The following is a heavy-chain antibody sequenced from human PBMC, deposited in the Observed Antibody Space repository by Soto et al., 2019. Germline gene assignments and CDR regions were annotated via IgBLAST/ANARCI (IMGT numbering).Heavy chain of an antibody. CDR3: VRRKSWYYFDS. V-gene: IGHV5-51*01. CDR2: VFPDDSDV. J-gene: IGHJ4*02. Sequence: ASVKVSCKAFGYTFARYWIGWVRQKPGQGLEWMGVVFPDDSDVRYNPSFRGQVTISADKSINTVYLQWIGLKASDTAMYYCVRRKSWYYFDSWGQGTPVTVSS. D-gene: IGHD6-13*01. CDR1: GYTFARYW.